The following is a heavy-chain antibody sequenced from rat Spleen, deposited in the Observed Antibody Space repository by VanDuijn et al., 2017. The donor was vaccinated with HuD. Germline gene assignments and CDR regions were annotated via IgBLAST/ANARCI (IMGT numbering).Heavy chain of an antibody. CDR1: GFTFTNYY. J-gene: IGHJ2*01. D-gene: IGHD1-12*02. CDR3: ATDTFYDGTYYPGGFDY. V-gene: IGHV5-27*01. Sequence: EVQLVESGGGLVQPGGSLRLSCAASGFTFTNYYMAWVRQAPTKGLEWVAYISTGGDNTYYRDSVKGRFTISRDNAKGTLYLQLDSLRSEDTATYYCATDTFYDGTYYPGGFDYWGQGVMVTVSS. CDR2: ISTGGDNT.